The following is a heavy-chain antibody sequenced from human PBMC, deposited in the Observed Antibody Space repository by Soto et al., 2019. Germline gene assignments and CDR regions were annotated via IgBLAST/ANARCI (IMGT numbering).Heavy chain of an antibody. CDR3: AREIVTAGGNNYFDP. CDR2: VYHTGDT. V-gene: IGHV4-4*02. J-gene: IGHJ5*02. D-gene: IGHD2-21*02. Sequence: SETLSLTCVVSGGTVASSHWGSWVRQSPGRGLEWIGNVYHTGDTNFNPSLQSRVTFSVDKSNNQFSLRLTSVTAADTAVYFCAREIVTAGGNNYFDPWDPGTLVTVSS. CDR1: GGTVASSHW.